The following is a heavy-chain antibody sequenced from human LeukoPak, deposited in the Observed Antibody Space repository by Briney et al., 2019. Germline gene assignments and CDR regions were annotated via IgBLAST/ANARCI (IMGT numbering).Heavy chain of an antibody. V-gene: IGHV4-4*07. CDR1: GRSISSYY. Sequence: SETLSLTCTVSGRSISSYYWSWIRQPAGKGLEWIGRIYTSGSTNYNPSLQSRLTMSVDTFKNHFSLKLSSVTAADTAVYYCAIVGCSSTSCYNAFDIWGQGTMVTVSS. J-gene: IGHJ3*02. D-gene: IGHD2-2*02. CDR2: IYTSGST. CDR3: AIVGCSSTSCYNAFDI.